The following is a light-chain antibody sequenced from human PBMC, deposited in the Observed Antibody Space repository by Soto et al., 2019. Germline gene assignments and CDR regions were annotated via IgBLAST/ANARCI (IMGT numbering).Light chain of an antibody. V-gene: IGKV4-1*01. J-gene: IGKJ4*01. CDR1: ASVVYSSNNKNY. CDR2: WAS. Sequence: IVMPQSPDSLAVSLASRATLNCKSSASVVYSSNNKNYLAWYQQKPGQPPKLLIYWASTRESGVPDRFSGSGSGTDFTLTISSLQAEDVAVYYCQQYYSTPLTFGGGTKVDIK. CDR3: QQYYSTPLT.